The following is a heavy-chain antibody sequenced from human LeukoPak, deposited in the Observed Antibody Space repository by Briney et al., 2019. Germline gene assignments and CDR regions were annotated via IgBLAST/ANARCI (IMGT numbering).Heavy chain of an antibody. CDR2: IYYSGST. V-gene: IGHV4-59*01. CDR3: ARARRSSGWYSYYYYGMDV. Sequence: SETLSLTCTVSGGTISSYYRSWIRQPPGKGLEWIGYIYYSGSTNYNPSLKSRVTISVDTSKNQFSLKLSSVTAADTAVYYCARARRSSGWYSYYYYGMDVWGQGTTVTVSS. CDR1: GGTISSYY. J-gene: IGHJ6*02. D-gene: IGHD6-19*01.